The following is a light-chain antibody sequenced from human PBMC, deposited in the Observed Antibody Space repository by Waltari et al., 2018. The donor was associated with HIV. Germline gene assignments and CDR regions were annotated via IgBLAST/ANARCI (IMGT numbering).Light chain of an antibody. V-gene: IGLV2-23*02. CDR2: EVS. CDR1: SSHFGSYNL. Sequence: QSALTQPASASGSPGQAITISFTGTSSHFGSYNLHSWDQQHPAKAPTPMIYEVSKRPSGVSNRFAGSKSGNTASMTISGLQAEDEADYYCCSYAGSSTLVFGGGTKLTVL. CDR3: CSYAGSSTLV. J-gene: IGLJ3*02.